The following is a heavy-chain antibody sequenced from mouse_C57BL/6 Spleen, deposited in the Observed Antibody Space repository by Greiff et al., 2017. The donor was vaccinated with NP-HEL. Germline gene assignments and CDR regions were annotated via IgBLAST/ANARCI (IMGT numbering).Heavy chain of an antibody. CDR3: GRHYYTMDY. CDR2: ISGGGGNT. V-gene: IGHV5-9*01. Sequence: EVNLVESGGGLVNPGGSLKLSCAASGFTFSSYTMSWVRQTPEKRLEWVATISGGGGNTYYPDSVKGRFTISRDNAKNTLYLQMNSLRSEDTALYYCGRHYYTMDYWGQGTSVTVSS. CDR1: GFTFSSYT. J-gene: IGHJ4*01.